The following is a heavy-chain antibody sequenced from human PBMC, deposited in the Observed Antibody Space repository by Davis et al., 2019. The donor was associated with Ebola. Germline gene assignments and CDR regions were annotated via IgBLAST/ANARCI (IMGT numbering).Heavy chain of an antibody. CDR1: GGSISSYY. CDR3: ARRDGYSLSLGY. J-gene: IGHJ4*02. CDR2: IYYSGST. V-gene: IGHV4-59*08. Sequence: SETLSLTCTVSGGSISSYYWSWIRQPPGKGLEWIGYIYYSGSTNYNPSLKSRVTISVDTSKNQFSLKLSSVTAADTAVYYCARRDGYSLSLGYWGQGTLVTVSS. D-gene: IGHD5-24*01.